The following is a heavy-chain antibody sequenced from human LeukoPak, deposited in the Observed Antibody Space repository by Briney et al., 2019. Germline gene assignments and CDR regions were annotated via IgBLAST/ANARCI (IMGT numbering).Heavy chain of an antibody. CDR3: ARDRSLSSFGELFL. D-gene: IGHD3-10*01. J-gene: IGHJ4*02. V-gene: IGHV3-30*01. Sequence: GGSLRLSCAASGFTFRTYAVHWVRQAPGKGLEWVAVISYDGTNKYYADSVKGRFTISRDNSKNTLYLQMNTLRSEDTALYYCARDRSLSSFGELFLWGQGTLVTVSS. CDR2: ISYDGTNK. CDR1: GFTFRTYA.